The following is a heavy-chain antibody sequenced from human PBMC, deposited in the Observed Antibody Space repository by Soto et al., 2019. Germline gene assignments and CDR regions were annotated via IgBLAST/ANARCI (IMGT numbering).Heavy chain of an antibody. V-gene: IGHV4-61*01. CDR3: AEGEGRVGFDY. D-gene: IGHD3-16*01. CDR2: IYYSGST. J-gene: IGHJ4*01. Sequence: QVQLQESGPGLVKPSETLSLTCTVSGGSVSSGSYYWSWIRQPPGKGLEWIGYIYYSGSTNYNPSLKSRVTISVDTSKNQFSLKLSSVTAADTAVYYCAEGEGRVGFDYWGHGTLVTVSS. CDR1: GGSVSSGSYY.